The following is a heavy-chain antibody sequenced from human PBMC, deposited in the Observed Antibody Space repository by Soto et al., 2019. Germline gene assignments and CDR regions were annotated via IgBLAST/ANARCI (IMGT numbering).Heavy chain of an antibody. Sequence: SDTLSLTCSVSGDSVSSGAYYWSWIRQPPGKGLEWIGYVYYSGSTSYNPSLETGVTISVDTSKNQFSLKLTSVTPADTAIYSCARVKRSTSRLDPWGQGTLVTVSS. V-gene: IGHV4-61*08. CDR1: GDSVSSGAYY. CDR3: ARVKRSTSRLDP. D-gene: IGHD1-26*01. CDR2: VYYSGST. J-gene: IGHJ5*02.